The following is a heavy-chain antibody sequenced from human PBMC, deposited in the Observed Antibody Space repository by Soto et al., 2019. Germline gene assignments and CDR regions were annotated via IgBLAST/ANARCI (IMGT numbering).Heavy chain of an antibody. J-gene: IGHJ2*01. CDR3: ARSVHWDSDI. Sequence: QVQLVQSGGEVKKPGASVKISCKTSGYMFTTYGITWVRQAPGQGLEWMGWINTDHGNTNYAQNLQGRVTMTADTSASTAYMELRSLRSDDTAVYYCARSVHWDSDIWGRGTLVTVSS. CDR1: GYMFTTYG. CDR2: INTDHGNT. V-gene: IGHV1-18*01.